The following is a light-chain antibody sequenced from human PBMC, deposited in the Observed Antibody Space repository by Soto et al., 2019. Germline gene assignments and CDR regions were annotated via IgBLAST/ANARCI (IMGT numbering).Light chain of an antibody. CDR2: AAS. J-gene: IGKJ1*01. CDR1: QGIRSD. CDR3: LQYNTFPWT. Sequence: DIQMTQSPSSLSASVGDRVTITCRASQGIRSDLGWFQQKPGKAPQRLLYAASRWQSDVPSRFTGSGAGTEFTLTISSVQPEDFATYYCLQYNTFPWTFGQGTKV. V-gene: IGKV1-17*01.